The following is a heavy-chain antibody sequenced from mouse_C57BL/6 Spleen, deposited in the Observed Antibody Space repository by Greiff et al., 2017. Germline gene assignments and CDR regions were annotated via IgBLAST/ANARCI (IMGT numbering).Heavy chain of an antibody. CDR2: ISYDGSH. J-gene: IGHJ4*01. CDR1: GYSITSGYY. CDR3: ARDSLSEIDSNHYYARDY. Sequence: VQLQQSGPGLVKPSQSLSLTCSVTGYSITSGYYWNWLRQFPGNQLEWMGSISYDGSHNYNPSLKNRISITRDTAKNQFFLKLNSVTTEDTATYYCARDSLSEIDSNHYYARDYWGQGTSVTVSS. V-gene: IGHV3-6*01. D-gene: IGHD2-5*01.